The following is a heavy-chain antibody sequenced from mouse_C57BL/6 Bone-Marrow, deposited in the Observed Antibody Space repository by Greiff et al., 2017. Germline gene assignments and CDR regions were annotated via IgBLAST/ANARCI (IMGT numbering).Heavy chain of an antibody. Sequence: VQLKQSGAELVRPGASVKLSCTASGFNIKDYYMHWVKQRPEQGLEWIGRIDTEDGDTEYAPKFQGKATMTADTSSNTAYLQISSLTSEDTSVYYCTPLLLEAYWGQGTLVTVSA. J-gene: IGHJ3*01. CDR2: IDTEDGDT. D-gene: IGHD1-1*01. CDR3: TPLLLEAY. CDR1: GFNIKDYY. V-gene: IGHV14-1*01.